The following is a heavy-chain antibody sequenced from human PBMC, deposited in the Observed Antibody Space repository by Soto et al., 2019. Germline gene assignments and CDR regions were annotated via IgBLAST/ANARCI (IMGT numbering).Heavy chain of an antibody. CDR2: ISYDGSDK. D-gene: IGHD5-18*01. CDR3: AKGNTAMVTHSWSLDS. V-gene: IGHV3-30*18. J-gene: IGHJ4*02. CDR1: GFTLSNYG. Sequence: QVQLVESGGGVVQPGRSLRLSCAASGFTLSNYGIHWVRQAPGKGLEWVAVISYDGSDKSYADSVKGRFTISRDNSKSTLYLQMNSLRAEDTSVYYCAKGNTAMVTHSWSLDSWGQGTLVTVSS.